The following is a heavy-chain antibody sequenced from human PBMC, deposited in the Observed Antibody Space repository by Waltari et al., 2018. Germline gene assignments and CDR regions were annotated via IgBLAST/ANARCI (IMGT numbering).Heavy chain of an antibody. V-gene: IGHV4-4*02. Sequence: QLQLQESGPRLVKPTGTLSLPCTVPGGSITSNNWWSWVRQPPEKGLELIGQSHRCGRTNYNPSLESRVTISMDTANKQLSLKLTSTTAADTAVYYCARDRGRGLYLDSWGQGILVTVSP. CDR3: ARDRGRGLYLDS. J-gene: IGHJ4*02. CDR1: GGSITSNNW. CDR2: SHRCGRT. D-gene: IGHD2-15*01.